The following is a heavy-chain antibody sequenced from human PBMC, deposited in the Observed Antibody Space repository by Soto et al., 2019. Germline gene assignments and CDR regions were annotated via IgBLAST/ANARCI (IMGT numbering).Heavy chain of an antibody. Sequence: EVQLGETGGGMGQPGGSLRLSCAASGFNISRNYMIWVRQAPGKGLDWVSLMYSDASTHYADSVKERFTISRDNSNNTLFLQMNSLRAEDTAVYYCAKAGGVWGQGTLVTVSS. CDR1: GFNISRNY. V-gene: IGHV3-66*01. CDR3: AKAGGV. J-gene: IGHJ4*02. CDR2: MYSDAST. D-gene: IGHD3-10*01.